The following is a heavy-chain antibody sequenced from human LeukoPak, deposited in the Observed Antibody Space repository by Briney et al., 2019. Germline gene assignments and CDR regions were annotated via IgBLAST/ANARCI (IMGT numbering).Heavy chain of an antibody. V-gene: IGHV4-59*08. CDR2: IHHSGGA. CDR1: GASISSYY. D-gene: IGHD3-22*01. CDR3: ARHSRGYYDSTGYYYGSHAFDI. Sequence: PSETLSLTCTVSGASISSYYWSWIRQPPGKGLDWIGYIHHSGGASYNPSLKSRVTISVDTSKNQFSLKLSSVTAADTAVFHCARHSRGYYDSTGYYYGSHAFDIWGQGTMVTVSS. J-gene: IGHJ3*02.